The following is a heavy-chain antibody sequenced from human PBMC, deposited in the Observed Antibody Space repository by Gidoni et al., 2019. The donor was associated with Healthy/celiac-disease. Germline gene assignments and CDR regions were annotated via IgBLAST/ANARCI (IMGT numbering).Heavy chain of an antibody. CDR3: ARGRGMAHYYGSGSYDP. Sequence: QVQLQQWGAGLLKPSETLSLTCAVYGGSSSGYYWSWTRQPPGKGLAWSGEINLSGSTNYNPSLKSRVTISVDTSKNQFSLKLSSVTAAGTAVYYCARGRGMAHYYGSGSYDPWGQGTLVTVSS. D-gene: IGHD3-10*01. V-gene: IGHV4-34*01. CDR1: GGSSSGYY. J-gene: IGHJ5*02. CDR2: INLSGST.